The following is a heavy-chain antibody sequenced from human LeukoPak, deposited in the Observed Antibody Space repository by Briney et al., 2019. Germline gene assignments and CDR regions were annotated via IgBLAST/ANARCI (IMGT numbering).Heavy chain of an antibody. CDR1: GFTVSSNY. J-gene: IGHJ3*02. CDR2: IYSGGST. CDR3: ARDPLNGALDI. V-gene: IGHV3-66*01. Sequence: GGSLRLSCAASGFTVSSNYMSWVRQAPGKGLEWVSVIYSGGSTYYADSVKGRFTISRDNSKNTLYLQMNSLRAEDTAVYYCARDPLNGALDIWGQGTLVTVSS.